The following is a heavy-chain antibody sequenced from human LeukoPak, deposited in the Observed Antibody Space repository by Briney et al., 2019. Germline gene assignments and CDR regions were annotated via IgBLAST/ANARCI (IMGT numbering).Heavy chain of an antibody. J-gene: IGHJ6*02. CDR3: ARVGGSNFYNYGMDV. V-gene: IGHV4-61*01. Sequence: SETLSLTCTVSGGSVSSGSYYWSWIRQPPGKGLEWIGYIYYTGSTNYNPSLKSRVTISVDTSKNQFSLKLSSVTAADSAVYYCARVGGSNFYNYGMDVWGQGTTVIVSS. D-gene: IGHD4-11*01. CDR2: IYYTGST. CDR1: GGSVSSGSYY.